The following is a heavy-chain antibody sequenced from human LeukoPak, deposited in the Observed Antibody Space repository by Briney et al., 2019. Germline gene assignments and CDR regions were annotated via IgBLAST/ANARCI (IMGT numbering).Heavy chain of an antibody. CDR3: ARGHLTMVRGADY. V-gene: IGHV4-34*01. CDR1: GGSFGGYY. Sequence: SETLSLTCAVYGGSFGGYYWSWIRQPPGKGLEWIGEINHSGSTNYNPSLKSRVTISVDTSKNQFSLKLSSVTAADMAVYYCARGHLTMVRGADYWGQGTLVTVSS. CDR2: INHSGST. J-gene: IGHJ4*02. D-gene: IGHD3-10*01.